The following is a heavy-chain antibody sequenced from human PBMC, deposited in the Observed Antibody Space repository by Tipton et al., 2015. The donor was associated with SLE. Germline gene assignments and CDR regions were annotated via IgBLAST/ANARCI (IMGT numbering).Heavy chain of an antibody. V-gene: IGHV4-59*01. CDR3: ARAIGANYFNF. D-gene: IGHD3-16*01. CDR2: IYYSGST. J-gene: IGHJ4*02. Sequence: TLSLTCPVSGGSISSYYWSWIRQPPGKGLEWIGYIYYSGSTNYNPSLKSRVTISVDTSKNQFSLKLSSVTAADTAVYYCARAIGANYFNFWGQGTLVTVSS. CDR1: GGSISSYY.